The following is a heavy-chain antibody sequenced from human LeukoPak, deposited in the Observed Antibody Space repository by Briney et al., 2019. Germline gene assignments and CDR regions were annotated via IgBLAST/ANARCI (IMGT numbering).Heavy chain of an antibody. J-gene: IGHJ3*02. V-gene: IGHV3-20*04. CDR3: ARGRPVLQLLWGAFDI. CDR1: GFTFDDYG. CDR2: LNWSGATT. Sequence: GGSLRLSCAASGFTFDDYGMGWVRQAPGKGLEWVSGLNWSGATTDYAESVKGRFTISRDNAKNSLYLQMNSLRAEDTAVYYCARGRPVLQLLWGAFDIWGQGTMVTVYS. D-gene: IGHD1-7*01.